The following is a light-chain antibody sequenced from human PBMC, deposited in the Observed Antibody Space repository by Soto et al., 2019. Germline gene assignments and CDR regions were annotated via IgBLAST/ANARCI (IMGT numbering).Light chain of an antibody. CDR1: RSNIGNNA. J-gene: IGLJ3*02. CDR3: STWDDSMNARGV. CDR2: NNN. Sequence: QSVLTQPPSASGTPGQRVTISCSGSRSNIGNNAVIWYQQFPGTAPQLLIYNNNQRPSGVPDRFSGSKSGTSASLAISGRQSDDEADYYCSTWDDSMNARGVFGGGTKLTVL. V-gene: IGLV1-44*01.